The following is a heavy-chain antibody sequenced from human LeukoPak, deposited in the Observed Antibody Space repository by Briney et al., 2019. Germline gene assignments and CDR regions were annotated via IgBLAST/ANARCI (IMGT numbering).Heavy chain of an antibody. Sequence: GGSLRLSCLVSGFTFRDYWMSWVRQAPGKGLEWVANINQGGSEKYYVDSVKGRFTISRDSAKSSLYLQMNNLRAEDTAVYYCARDAPYYYDSTGFSPRYFDYWGQGALVTVSS. CDR3: ARDAPYYYDSTGFSPRYFDY. D-gene: IGHD3-22*01. CDR1: GFTFRDYW. V-gene: IGHV3-7*04. CDR2: INQGGSEK. J-gene: IGHJ4*02.